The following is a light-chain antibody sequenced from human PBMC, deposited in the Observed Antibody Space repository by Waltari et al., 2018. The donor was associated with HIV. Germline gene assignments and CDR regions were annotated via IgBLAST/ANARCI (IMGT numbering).Light chain of an antibody. J-gene: IGLJ3*02. V-gene: IGLV2-14*03. CDR3: SSLTLTHSVL. CDR2: GVS. CDR1: ISDLGLYDF. Sequence: QSALAQPTSVAGSPGQSITISCTGSISDLGLYDFVSWYQQYPDKAPRLLIYGVSSRPSGISDRFSAFKSGNTATLTISGLQAEDEADYYCSSLTLTHSVLFGGGTRLTVL.